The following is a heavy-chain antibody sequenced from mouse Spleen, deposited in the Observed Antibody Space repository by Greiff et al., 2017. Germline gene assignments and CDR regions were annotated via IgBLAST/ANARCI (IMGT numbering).Heavy chain of an antibody. CDR1: GFTFSSYA. Sequence: EVKLVESGGGLVKPGGSLKLSCAASGFTFSSYAMSWVRQTPEKRLEWVATISSGGSYTYFPDSVKGRFTISRDNAKNTLYLQMSSLRSEDTAMYYCARLWTGTEDYYAMDYWGQGTSVTVSS. V-gene: IGHV5-9-1*01. D-gene: IGHD4-1*01. CDR2: ISSGGSYT. CDR3: ARLWTGTEDYYAMDY. J-gene: IGHJ4*01.